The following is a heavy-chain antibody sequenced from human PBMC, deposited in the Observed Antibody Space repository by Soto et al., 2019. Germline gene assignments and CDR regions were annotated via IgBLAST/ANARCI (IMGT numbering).Heavy chain of an antibody. CDR2: IYYSGST. Sequence: PSETLSLTCTVSGGSISSSSYYWGWIRQPPGKGLEWIGSIYYSGSTYYNPPLKSRVTISVDTSKNQFSLKLSSVTAADTAVYYCARRAAGTLDVWGQGTTVTVSS. D-gene: IGHD6-13*01. V-gene: IGHV4-39*01. CDR3: ARRAAGTLDV. CDR1: GGSISSSSYY. J-gene: IGHJ6*02.